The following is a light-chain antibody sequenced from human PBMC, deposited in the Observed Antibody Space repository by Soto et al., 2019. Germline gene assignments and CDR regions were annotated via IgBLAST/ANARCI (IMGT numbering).Light chain of an antibody. Sequence: QALLSHPASVSGSPGRAIAISCTGSSSDVGFYNYISWYQQHPGKVPKLIIYEVTNRPSGVSNRFSGPKSGNAASLTISGLQAEDEADYYCCSYTTSSNWVFGTGTKVTVL. V-gene: IGLV2-14*01. CDR3: CSYTTSSNWV. CDR1: SSDVGFYNY. J-gene: IGLJ1*01. CDR2: EVT.